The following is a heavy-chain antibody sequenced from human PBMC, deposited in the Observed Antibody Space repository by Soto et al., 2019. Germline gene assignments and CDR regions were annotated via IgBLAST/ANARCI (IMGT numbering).Heavy chain of an antibody. V-gene: IGHV1-18*01. CDR1: GYTFTSYG. CDR2: ISAYNGNT. Sequence: ASVKVSCKASGYTFTSYGISWVRQAPGQGLEWMGWISAYNGNTNYAQKLQGRVTMTTDTSTSTAYMELRSLRSDDTAVYYCARDRGGATVYAFDIWGQGTMVTVSS. CDR3: ARDRGGATVYAFDI. J-gene: IGHJ3*02. D-gene: IGHD1-26*01.